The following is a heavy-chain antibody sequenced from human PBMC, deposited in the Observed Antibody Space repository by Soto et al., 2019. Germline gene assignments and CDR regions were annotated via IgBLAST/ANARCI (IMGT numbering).Heavy chain of an antibody. D-gene: IGHD6-6*01. V-gene: IGHV1-18*01. CDR2: VSAYNGER. J-gene: IGHJ4*01. CDR1: GYTFTNYG. Sequence: ASVKVSCKASGYTFTNYGINWARQAPGQGLEWMGWVSAYNGERRYAQKVQGRVTMTTDTSTTTAYMELRSLSSDDTAVYYCARGSSIPASGDYWGQGTLVTV. CDR3: ARGSSIPASGDY.